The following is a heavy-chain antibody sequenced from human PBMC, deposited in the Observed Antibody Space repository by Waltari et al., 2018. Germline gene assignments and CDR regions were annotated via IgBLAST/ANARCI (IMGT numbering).Heavy chain of an antibody. Sequence: EVQLVESGGGLIQPGGSLRLSCAASGFTVSSNYMSWVRQAPGKGLEWVSVIYSGGSTYYADSVKGRFTISRDNSKNTLYLQMNSLRAEDTAVYYCARDGGYYGSGSYGYWGQGTLVTVSS. CDR2: IYSGGST. V-gene: IGHV3-53*01. J-gene: IGHJ4*02. CDR1: GFTVSSNY. CDR3: ARDGGYYGSGSYGY. D-gene: IGHD3-10*01.